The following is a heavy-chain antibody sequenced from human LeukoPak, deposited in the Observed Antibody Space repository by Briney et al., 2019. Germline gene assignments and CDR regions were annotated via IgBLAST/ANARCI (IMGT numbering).Heavy chain of an antibody. CDR3: ARDVYYDFWGVYYYYGMDV. Sequence: SVKVSCKVSGGTFSSYAISWVRQAPGQGLEWMGGIIPIFGTANYAQKFQGRVTITADESTSTAYMELSSLRSEDTAVYYCARDVYYDFWGVYYYYGMDVWGQGTTVTVSS. V-gene: IGHV1-69*01. D-gene: IGHD3-3*01. J-gene: IGHJ6*02. CDR2: IIPIFGTA. CDR1: GGTFSSYA.